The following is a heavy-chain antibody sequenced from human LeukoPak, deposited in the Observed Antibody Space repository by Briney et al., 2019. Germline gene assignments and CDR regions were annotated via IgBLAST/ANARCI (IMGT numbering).Heavy chain of an antibody. J-gene: IGHJ3*02. CDR3: ARGQSSLGAFDI. V-gene: IGHV4-61*05. CDR1: GGSISSSIYY. D-gene: IGHD6-19*01. CDR2: IYYSGTT. Sequence: SETLSLTCTVSGGSISSSIYYGGWIRQPPGKGLEWIGYIYYSGTTKYNPSLRSRVTISVDTSKNQFSLKLNSVTAADTAVYYCARGQSSLGAFDIWGQGTMVTVSS.